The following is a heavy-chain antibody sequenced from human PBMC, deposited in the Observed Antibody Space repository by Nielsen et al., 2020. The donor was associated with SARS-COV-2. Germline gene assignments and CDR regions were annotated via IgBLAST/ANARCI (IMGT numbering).Heavy chain of an antibody. CDR2: IKQDGSEK. D-gene: IGHD1-1*01. CDR3: AKDVEQTTPFDY. CDR1: GFTFSSYW. J-gene: IGHJ4*02. V-gene: IGHV3-7*01. Sequence: GESLKISCAASGFTFSSYWMNWVRQAPGKGLEWVANIKQDGSEKYYGDSVKGRFTISRDNAKNSLYLQMNSLRAEDTAVYYCAKDVEQTTPFDYWGQGTLVTVSS.